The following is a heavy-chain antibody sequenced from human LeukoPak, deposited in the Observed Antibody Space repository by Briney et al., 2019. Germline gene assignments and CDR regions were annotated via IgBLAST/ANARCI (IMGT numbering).Heavy chain of an antibody. CDR2: IKEDGSEK. CDR3: ARGHGYSSSWYF. D-gene: IGHD6-13*01. Sequence: QSGGSLRLSCAASGFTFSSYWMSWVRQAPGKGLEWVANIKEDGSEKHYVDSVKGRFTISRDNAKNSLYLQMNSLRAEDTAVYYCARGHGYSSSWYFWGQGTLVTVSS. CDR1: GFTFSSYW. V-gene: IGHV3-7*01. J-gene: IGHJ4*02.